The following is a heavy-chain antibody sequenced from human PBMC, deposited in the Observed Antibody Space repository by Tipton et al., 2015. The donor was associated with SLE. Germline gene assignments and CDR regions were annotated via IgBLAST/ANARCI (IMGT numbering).Heavy chain of an antibody. CDR1: GFTFSSHG. CDR2: IRYDGSNK. Sequence: SLRLSCAASGFTFSSHGMHWVRQAPDKGLEWVTFIRYDGSNKYYADSVKGRFTISRDNSKNTLYLQMNSLRDGDTGVYYCARALLDVVPGPSGMDVWGPGTTV. CDR3: ARALLDVVPGPSGMDV. D-gene: IGHD2-2*01. V-gene: IGHV3-30*02. J-gene: IGHJ6*02.